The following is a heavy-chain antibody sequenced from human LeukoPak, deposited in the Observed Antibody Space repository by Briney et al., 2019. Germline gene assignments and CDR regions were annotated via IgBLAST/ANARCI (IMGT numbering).Heavy chain of an antibody. D-gene: IGHD5-18*01. J-gene: IGHJ4*02. CDR2: IKEDGTET. V-gene: IGHV3-7*03. Sequence: GGSLRLSCAASGFTFSSSAMSWVRLAPGKGLEWVANIKEDGTETYYVDSVKGRFTISRDNAKNSLYLQMNSLRVEDTAVYYCARGHGYSYGYLFGYFDYWGQGTLVTVSS. CDR1: GFTFSSSA. CDR3: ARGHGYSYGYLFGYFDY.